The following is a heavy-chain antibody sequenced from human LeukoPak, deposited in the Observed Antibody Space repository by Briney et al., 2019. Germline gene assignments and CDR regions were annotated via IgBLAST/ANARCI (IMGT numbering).Heavy chain of an antibody. CDR3: ARDENVNIAAAFFDY. V-gene: IGHV1-18*01. CDR1: GYTFTSYG. CDR2: ISAYNHNT. J-gene: IGHJ4*02. Sequence: GASVKVSCKASGYTFTSYGISWVRQAPGQGLEWMGWISAYNHNTNYAQKLQGRVTMTTDTSTSTAYMELRSLRSDDTAVYYCARDENVNIAAAFFDYWGQGTLVTVSS. D-gene: IGHD6-13*01.